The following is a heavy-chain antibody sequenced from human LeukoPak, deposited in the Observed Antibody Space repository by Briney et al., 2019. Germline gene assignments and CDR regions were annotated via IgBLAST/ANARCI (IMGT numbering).Heavy chain of an antibody. CDR3: ARGPLGEEEIEY. D-gene: IGHD6-6*01. Sequence: GGSLRLSCVASGFTFDTYSMNWVRQTPGKGLEWVSSISSSGSHKYYADSMKGRFTISRDNAKNSLFLQIYDLRVEDTAVYYCARGPLGEEEIEYWGQGALVTVSS. V-gene: IGHV3-21*01. CDR2: ISSSGSHK. CDR1: GFTFDTYS. J-gene: IGHJ4*02.